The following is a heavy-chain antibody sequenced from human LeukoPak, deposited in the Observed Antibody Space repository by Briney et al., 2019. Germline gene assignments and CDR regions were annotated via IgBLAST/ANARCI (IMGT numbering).Heavy chain of an antibody. D-gene: IGHD3-10*01. V-gene: IGHV4-59*01. CDR2: IYYSGST. J-gene: IGHJ4*02. CDR3: AGGRYYYGSGTDY. CDR1: GGSISSYY. Sequence: SETLSLTCTVSGGSISSYYWSWIRQPPGKGLEWIGYIYYSGSTNYNPSLKSRVTISVDTSKNQFSLKLSSVTAADTAVYYCAGGRYYYGSGTDYWGQGTLVTVSS.